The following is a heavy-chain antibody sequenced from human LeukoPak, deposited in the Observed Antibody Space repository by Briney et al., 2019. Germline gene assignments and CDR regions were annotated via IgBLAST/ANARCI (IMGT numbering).Heavy chain of an antibody. CDR2: MKQDGSEK. CDR1: GFTFSSYW. CDR3: ARDRIQLWFQNHYFDY. D-gene: IGHD5-18*01. Sequence: GGSLRLSCAASGFTFSSYWMSWVRQAPGKGLEWVANMKQDGSEKYYVDSVKGRFTISRDNAKNSLYLQMNSLRAEDTAVYYCARDRIQLWFQNHYFDYWGQGTLVTVSS. V-gene: IGHV3-7*03. J-gene: IGHJ4*02.